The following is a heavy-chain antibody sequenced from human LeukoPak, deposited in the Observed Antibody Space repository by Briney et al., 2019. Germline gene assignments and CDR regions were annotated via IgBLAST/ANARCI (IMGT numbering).Heavy chain of an antibody. CDR1: GFTFSSYS. J-gene: IGHJ6*03. CDR3: ARRGRITIFSYYYYYMDV. CDR2: INHSGST. V-gene: IGHV4-34*01. D-gene: IGHD3-3*01. Sequence: GSLRLSCAASGFTFSSYSMNWIRQPPGKGLEWIGEINHSGSTNYNPSLKSRVTISVDTSKNQFSLKLSSVTAADTAVYYCARRGRITIFSYYYYYMDVWGKGTTVTVSS.